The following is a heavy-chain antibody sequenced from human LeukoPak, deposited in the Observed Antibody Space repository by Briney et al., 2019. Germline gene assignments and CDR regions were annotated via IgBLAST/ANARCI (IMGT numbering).Heavy chain of an antibody. J-gene: IGHJ4*02. CDR1: GYTFTGYY. Sequence: ASVKVSCKASGYTFTGYYMHWVRQAPGQGLEWMGWINPNSGGTNYAQKFQGRVTMTRDTSISTAYMELSGLRSDDTAVYYCAKDFGWRYYYEAGGRGYFDYWGQGTLVTVSS. D-gene: IGHD3-22*01. CDR3: AKDFGWRYYYEAGGRGYFDY. V-gene: IGHV1-2*02. CDR2: INPNSGGT.